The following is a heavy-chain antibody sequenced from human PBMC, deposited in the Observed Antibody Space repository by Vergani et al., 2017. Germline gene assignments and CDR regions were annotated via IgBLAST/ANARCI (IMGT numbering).Heavy chain of an antibody. D-gene: IGHD5-24*01. CDR1: GYSINSGYY. CDR3: ARRMPAMAFDF. CDR2: IYHTRNT. V-gene: IGHV4-38-2*01. J-gene: IGHJ4*02. Sequence: QVQLQETGPGLVKTSETLSLTCAVSGYSINSGYYWGLIRQPPGKGLELIALIYHTRNTYYNPSLRSRLTISLDPSKNQFSLSLASVTAADTALYYCARRMPAMAFDFWGQGTLVTVSS.